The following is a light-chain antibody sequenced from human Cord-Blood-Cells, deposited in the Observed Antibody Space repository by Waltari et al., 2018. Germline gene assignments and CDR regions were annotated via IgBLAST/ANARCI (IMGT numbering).Light chain of an antibody. CDR2: EVS. J-gene: IGLJ1*01. CDR3: CSYAGSSTYV. V-gene: IGLV2-23*02. Sequence: QSALTQPPSGSGSPGQSITISCTGTSSDVGGYNIVSWYQQHPGKAPKLMIYEVSKRPSGFSNRFSGSKSGNTASLTVSGLQAEDEADYYCCSYAGSSTYVFGTGTKVTVL. CDR1: SSDVGGYNI.